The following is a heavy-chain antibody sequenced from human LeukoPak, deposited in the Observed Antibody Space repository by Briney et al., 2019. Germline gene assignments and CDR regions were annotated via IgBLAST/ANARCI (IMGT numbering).Heavy chain of an antibody. CDR2: ISGSGGTT. V-gene: IGHV3-23*01. Sequence: GGSLRLSCAASGFTFYTYAMSWVRQAPGKGLEWVSAISGSGGTTWYADSVKGRFTISRDNSKNTLSLQMNSLGAQDTAVYYCARDRDSYRLDYWGQGTLVTVSS. D-gene: IGHD3-16*02. J-gene: IGHJ4*02. CDR1: GFTFYTYA. CDR3: ARDRDSYRLDY.